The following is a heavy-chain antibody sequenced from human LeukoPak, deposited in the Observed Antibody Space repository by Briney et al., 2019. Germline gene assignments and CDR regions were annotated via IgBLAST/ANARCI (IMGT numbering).Heavy chain of an antibody. J-gene: IGHJ4*02. V-gene: IGHV1-2*02. CDR2: INPNSGGT. D-gene: IGHD3-10*01. CDR3: ARTEVLLWFGESRLFDY. Sequence: ASVKVSCKASGYTFTGYYMHWVRQAPGQGLEWMGWINPNSGGTNYAQKFQGRVTMTRDTSISTAYMELSRLRSDDTAVYYCARTEVLLWFGESRLFDYWGQGTLVTVSS. CDR1: GYTFTGYY.